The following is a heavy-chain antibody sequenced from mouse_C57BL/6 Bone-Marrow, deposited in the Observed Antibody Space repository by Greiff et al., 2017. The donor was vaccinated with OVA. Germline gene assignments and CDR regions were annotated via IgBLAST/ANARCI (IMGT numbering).Heavy chain of an antibody. V-gene: IGHV5-9-1*02. D-gene: IGHD2-2*01. CDR1: GFTFSSYA. CDR2: ISSGGDYI. Sequence: EVKVVESGEGLVKPGGSLKLSCAASGFTFSSYAMSWVRQTPEKRLEWVAYISSGGDYIYYADTVKGRFTISRGNARNTLYLQMSSLKSEDTAMYYCTREGTMVTTKGPYFDYWGQGTTLTVSS. CDR3: TREGTMVTTKGPYFDY. J-gene: IGHJ2*01.